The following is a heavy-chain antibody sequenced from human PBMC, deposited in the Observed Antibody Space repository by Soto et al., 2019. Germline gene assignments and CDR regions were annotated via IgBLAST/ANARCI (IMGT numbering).Heavy chain of an antibody. CDR1: GISISNSSYY. V-gene: IGHV4-39*01. CDR3: ARHGSN. CDR2: IYYSGIT. J-gene: IGHJ4*02. Sequence: SETLSLTCTVSGISISNSSYYWGWIRRPPGKGLEWIGTIYYSGITYYNPSLKSRVTISVDTSKNQFSLKLTSVTAADTAVYYCARHGSNWGQGTLVTVSS.